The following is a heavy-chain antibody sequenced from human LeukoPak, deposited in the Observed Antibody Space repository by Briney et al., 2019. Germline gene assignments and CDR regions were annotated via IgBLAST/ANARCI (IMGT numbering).Heavy chain of an antibody. CDR3: AREEWLHSPFDY. CDR1: GFIFSDYY. V-gene: IGHV3-11*06. D-gene: IGHD5-12*01. CDR2: ISSSSSYT. Sequence: GGSLRLSCAASGFIFSDYYMSWIRQAPGKGLEWVSYISSSSSYTNYADSVKGRFTISRDNAKNTLYLQMNSLRAEDTAVYYCAREEWLHSPFDYWGQGTLVTVSS. J-gene: IGHJ4*02.